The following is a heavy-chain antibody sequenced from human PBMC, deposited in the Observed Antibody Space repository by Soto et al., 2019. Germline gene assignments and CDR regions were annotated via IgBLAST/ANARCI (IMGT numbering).Heavy chain of an antibody. Sequence: EVQLVESGGGLVQPGGSLRLSCAASGFTFSNYWMHWVRQAPGKGLAWVSRISGDGTTTNYADSVRGRFTISRDNARNTLYLQMDSLRAEDTAVYYCATKANTNSWFVGDYWGQGKLVTVSS. CDR3: ATKANTNSWFVGDY. CDR2: ISGDGTTT. J-gene: IGHJ4*02. CDR1: GFTFSNYW. V-gene: IGHV3-74*01. D-gene: IGHD3-10*01.